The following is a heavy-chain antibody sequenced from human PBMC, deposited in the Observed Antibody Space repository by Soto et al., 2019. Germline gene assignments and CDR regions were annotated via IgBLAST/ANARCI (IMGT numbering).Heavy chain of an antibody. CDR1: GFSLSNARMG. CDR2: IFSNDEK. D-gene: IGHD6-19*01. J-gene: IGHJ4*02. CDR3: ARRHSSGWYYFDY. V-gene: IGHV2-26*01. Sequence: QVTLKESGPVLVKPTETLTLTCTVSGFSLSNARMGVSWIRQTPGKALEWLAHIFSNDEKSYSTSLKSRLTSSKDTSKSQVVLTMTNMYPVDTATYYCARRHSSGWYYFDYWGQGTLVTVSS.